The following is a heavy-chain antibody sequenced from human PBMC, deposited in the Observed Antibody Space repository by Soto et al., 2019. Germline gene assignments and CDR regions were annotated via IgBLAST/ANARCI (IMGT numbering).Heavy chain of an antibody. V-gene: IGHV4-39*07. J-gene: IGHJ5*02. D-gene: IGHD3-22*01. Sequence: KPSETLSLTCTVSGGSISSGGYYWSWIRQPPGKGLEWIGEINHSGSTNYNPSLKSRVTISVDTSKNQFSLKLSSVTAADTAVYYCARGVIVVVIGVPWGQGTLVTVSS. CDR1: GGSISSGGYY. CDR3: ARGVIVVVIGVP. CDR2: INHSGST.